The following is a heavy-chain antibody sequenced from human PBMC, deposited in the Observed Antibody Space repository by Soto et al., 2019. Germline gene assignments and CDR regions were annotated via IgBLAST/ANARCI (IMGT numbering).Heavy chain of an antibody. D-gene: IGHD3-22*01. J-gene: IGHJ4*02. V-gene: IGHV3-73*01. CDR2: IRSKANSYAT. CDR1: GFTFSGSA. Sequence: GGSLRVPWAASGFTFSGSAMHWVRQASGKGLEWVGRIRSKANSYATAYAASVKGRFTISRDDSKNTAYLQMNSLKTEDTAVYYCTRPSRYYDSSGYVHHDYWGQGTLVTVSS. CDR3: TRPSRYYDSSGYVHHDY.